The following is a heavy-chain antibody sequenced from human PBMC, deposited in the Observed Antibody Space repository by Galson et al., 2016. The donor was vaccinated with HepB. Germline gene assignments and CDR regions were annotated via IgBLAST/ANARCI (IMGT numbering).Heavy chain of an antibody. D-gene: IGHD3-10*01. V-gene: IGHV4-39*02. Sequence: SETLSLTCTVSGGSIIINNYYWAWIRQPPGKGLEWIGTIYYTGTTWYNPSLRSRVTISVDTSRDHFSLNLNSVTAADAAVYYCANYHQPSGYYYGIDVWGQGTTVTVS. CDR3: ANYHQPSGYYYGIDV. CDR1: GGSIIINNYY. J-gene: IGHJ6*02. CDR2: IYYTGTT.